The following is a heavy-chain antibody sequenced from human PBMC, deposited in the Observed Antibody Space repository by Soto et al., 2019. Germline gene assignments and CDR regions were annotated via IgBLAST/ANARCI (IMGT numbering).Heavy chain of an antibody. V-gene: IGHV4-31*03. CDR1: GGSISSGGYY. J-gene: IGHJ6*02. Sequence: QVQLQESGPGLVKPSQTLSLTCTVSGGSISSGGYYWSWIRQHPGKGLEWIGYIYYSGSTYYNPSLKSRVTISVDTSKNQFSLKLSSVTAADTAVYYCARGHSNGYLYYYYGMDVWGQGTTVTVSS. D-gene: IGHD5-18*01. CDR2: IYYSGST. CDR3: ARGHSNGYLYYYYGMDV.